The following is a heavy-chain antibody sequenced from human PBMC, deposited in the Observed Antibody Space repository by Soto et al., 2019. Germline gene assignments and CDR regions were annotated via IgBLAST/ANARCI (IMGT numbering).Heavy chain of an antibody. D-gene: IGHD6-13*01. J-gene: IGHJ4*02. CDR2: IYYSGST. CDR3: ARCYAGTLDY. V-gene: IGHV4-59*08. CDR1: GGSISSYY. Sequence: QVQLQESGPGLVKPSETLSLTCTVSGGSISSYYWSWIRQPPGKGLEWIGYIYYSGSTNYNPSLKSRVTISVDTSKNQFSLKLSSVTAADTAVYYCARCYAGTLDYWGQGTLVTVSS.